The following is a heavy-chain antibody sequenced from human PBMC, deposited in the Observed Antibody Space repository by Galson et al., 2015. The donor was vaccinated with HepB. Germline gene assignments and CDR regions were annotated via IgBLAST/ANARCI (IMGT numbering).Heavy chain of an antibody. D-gene: IGHD3-22*01. J-gene: IGHJ3*02. CDR3: ARDRAHYYDSSGYSGAFDI. Sequence: SVKVSCKASGDSMNSYAINWLRQAPGQGLEWMGGIIPIFDTPIYAQKFQGRVTITADKSTSTAYMGLSSLRFEDTAVYFCARDRAHYYDSSGYSGAFDIWGQGTMVTVSS. V-gene: IGHV1-69*06. CDR2: IIPIFDTP. CDR1: GDSMNSYA.